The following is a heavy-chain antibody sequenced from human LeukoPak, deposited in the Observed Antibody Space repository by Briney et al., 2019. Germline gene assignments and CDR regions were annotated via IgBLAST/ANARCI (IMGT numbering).Heavy chain of an antibody. Sequence: SQTLSLTCTESGGSISSGDYYWSWIRQPAREGLGWIGRIYTSGSTNYNPSLKSRVTMSVDTSKNLFSLKLSSVTAADTAVYYCARNYYDSSGYYSLIDYWGQGTLVTVSS. J-gene: IGHJ4*02. D-gene: IGHD3-22*01. CDR1: GGSISSGDYY. CDR3: ARNYYDSSGYYSLIDY. CDR2: IYTSGST. V-gene: IGHV4-61*02.